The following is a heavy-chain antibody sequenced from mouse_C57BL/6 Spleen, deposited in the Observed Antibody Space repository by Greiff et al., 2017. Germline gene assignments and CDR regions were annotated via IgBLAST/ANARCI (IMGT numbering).Heavy chain of an antibody. CDR3: ARVGREAYAMDY. CDR1: GYTFTSYW. V-gene: IGHV1-72*01. J-gene: IGHJ4*01. CDR2: IGPTSGGT. Sequence: QVQLQQPGAELVKPGASVKLSCKASGYTFTSYWMHWVKQRPGRGLEWIGRIGPTSGGTKYNEKFKSKATLTVDNPSSTAYMQLSSQTSEDSAVYYCARVGREAYAMDYWGQGTSVTVSS. D-gene: IGHD6-1*01.